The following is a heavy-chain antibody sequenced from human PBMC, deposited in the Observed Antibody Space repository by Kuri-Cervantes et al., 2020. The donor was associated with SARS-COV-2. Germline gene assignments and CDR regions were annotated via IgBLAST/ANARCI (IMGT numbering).Heavy chain of an antibody. CDR2: ISSSSSNI. V-gene: IGHV3-48*01. J-gene: IGHJ4*02. D-gene: IGHD2-21*01. Sequence: GGSLRLSCAVSGFTHNSYSMNWVRQTPGKGLEWVAYISSSSSNIYHADSVKGRFTISRDNSQNTLYLHMKSLRSEDTAMYYCAKDRVGVQDFWGQGTLVTVSS. CDR1: GFTHNSYS. CDR3: AKDRVGVQDF.